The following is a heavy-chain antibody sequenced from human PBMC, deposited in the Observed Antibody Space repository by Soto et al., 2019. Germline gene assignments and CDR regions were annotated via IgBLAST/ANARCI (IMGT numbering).Heavy chain of an antibody. V-gene: IGHV6-1*01. D-gene: IGHD6-13*01. CDR3: TRARSSSWDYYYGMDV. J-gene: IGHJ6*02. CDR1: GDSVSSNSAA. CDR2: TYYRSKWYN. Sequence: SQTLSLTCAISGDSVSSNSAAWNWIRQSPSRGLEWLGRTYYRSKWYNDYTVSVKSRITINPDTSKNQFSLQLSSVTPEDTAVYYCTRARSSSWDYYYGMDVWGQGTTVTVSS.